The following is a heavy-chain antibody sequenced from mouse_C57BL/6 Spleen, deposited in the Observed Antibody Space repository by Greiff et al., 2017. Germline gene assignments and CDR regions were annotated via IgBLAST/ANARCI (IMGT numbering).Heavy chain of an antibody. D-gene: IGHD2-5*01. CDR2: ISDGGSYT. CDR3: ARGGYYSNSNCDY. CDR1: GFTFSSYA. Sequence: EVKVVESGGGLVKPGGSLKLSCAASGFTFSSYAMSWVRQTPEKRLEWVATISDGGSYTYYPDNVKGRFTISRDNAKNNLYLQMSHLKSEDTAMYYCARGGYYSNSNCDYWGQGTTLTVSS. V-gene: IGHV5-4*03. J-gene: IGHJ2*01.